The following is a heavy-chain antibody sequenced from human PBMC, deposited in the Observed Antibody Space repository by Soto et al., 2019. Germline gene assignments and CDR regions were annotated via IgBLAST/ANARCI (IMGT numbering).Heavy chain of an antibody. CDR3: ATDRGQYYFDY. CDR1: GGTFSSYA. D-gene: IGHD6-25*01. CDR2: IIPIFGTA. J-gene: IGHJ4*02. Sequence: GASVKVSCKASGGTFSSYAISWVRQAPGQGLEWMGGIIPIFGTANYAQKFQGRVTITADESTSTAYMELSSLRSEDTAVYYCATDRGQYYFDYWGQGTLVTVSS. V-gene: IGHV1-69*13.